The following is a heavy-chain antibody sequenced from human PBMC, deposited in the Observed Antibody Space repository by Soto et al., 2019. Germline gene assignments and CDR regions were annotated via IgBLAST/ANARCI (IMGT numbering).Heavy chain of an antibody. Sequence: SVKVSCKASAYTFTGYYMHWVRQAPGQGLEWMGWINPNSGGTNYAQKFQGWVTMTRDTSISTAYMELSRLRSDDTAVYYCARGGYWSSYYYYYGMDVWGQGITVPV. CDR3: ARGGYWSSYYYYYGMDV. J-gene: IGHJ6*02. D-gene: IGHD2-8*02. CDR2: INPNSGGT. V-gene: IGHV1-2*04. CDR1: AYTFTGYY.